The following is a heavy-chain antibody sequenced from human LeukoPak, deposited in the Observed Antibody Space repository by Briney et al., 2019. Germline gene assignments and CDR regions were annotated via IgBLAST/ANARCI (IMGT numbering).Heavy chain of an antibody. CDR3: ARHSSDYGGNFGY. D-gene: IGHD4-23*01. CDR1: GGSISSSSHY. J-gene: IGHJ4*02. V-gene: IGHV4-39*01. CDR2: IYYSGTT. Sequence: PSETLSLTCTVSGGSISSSSHYWGWICQTPGKGLDWIGSIYYSGTTYYNPSLKGRVTISVDTSKKQFSLKLSSVTAADTAVYYCARHSSDYGGNFGYWGQGTLVTVSS.